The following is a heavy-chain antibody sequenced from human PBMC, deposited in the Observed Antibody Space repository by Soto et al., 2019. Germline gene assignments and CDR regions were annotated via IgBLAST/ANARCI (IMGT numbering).Heavy chain of an antibody. CDR1: GGSFSGYY. J-gene: IGHJ4*02. V-gene: IGHV4-34*01. CDR3: AIGYCSGGSCYGRYYFDY. Sequence: QVQLQQWGAGLLKPSETLSLTCAVYGGSFSGYYWSWIRQPPGKGLEWIGEINHSGSTNYNPSLNSRVTLSVDTSKNQSSLQLSSVTAADTAVYYCAIGYCSGGSCYGRYYFDYWGQGTLVTVSS. CDR2: INHSGST. D-gene: IGHD2-15*01.